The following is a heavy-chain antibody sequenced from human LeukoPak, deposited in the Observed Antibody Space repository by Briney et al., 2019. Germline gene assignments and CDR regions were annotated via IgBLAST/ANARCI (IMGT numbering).Heavy chain of an antibody. D-gene: IGHD5-24*01. V-gene: IGHV4-28*03. CDR3: ARERRDGYNHYYYYHYMDV. CDR1: GGSISSNNW. CDR2: IYYSGST. Sequence: SETLSLTCGVSGGSISSNNWWSWIRQPPGKGLQWIGYIYYSGSTYYSPSLKSRVTISLDTSKNQFSLKLSSVTAADTAVYYCARERRDGYNHYYYYHYMDVWGKGTTVTVSS. J-gene: IGHJ6*03.